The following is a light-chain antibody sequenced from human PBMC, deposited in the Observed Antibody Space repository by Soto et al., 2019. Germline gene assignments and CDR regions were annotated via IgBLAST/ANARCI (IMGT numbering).Light chain of an antibody. Sequence: QFSLTQPPSVSGSPGQSITISCTRTSSDVGGYNYVSWYQQHPGKAPKLMIYDVSNRPSGVSNRFSGSKSGNTASLTISGLQAEDEADYYCSSYTSSSTYVFGTGTKVTVL. CDR3: SSYTSSSTYV. V-gene: IGLV2-14*01. CDR2: DVS. CDR1: SSDVGGYNY. J-gene: IGLJ1*01.